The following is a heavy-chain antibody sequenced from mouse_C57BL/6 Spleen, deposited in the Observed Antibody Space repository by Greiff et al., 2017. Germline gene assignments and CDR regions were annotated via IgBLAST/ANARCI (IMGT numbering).Heavy chain of an antibody. CDR2: ISSGCSYT. D-gene: IGHD1-2*01. J-gene: IGHJ2*01. CDR1: GFTFSSYG. V-gene: IGHV5-6*01. CDR3: ARDQYYGFDY. Sequence: EVKLVESGGDLVKPGGSLKLSCAASGFTFSSYGMSWVSPTPDKRLEWVATISSGCSYTDYPDSVKELYTISSDTAKNTLYLQMSSLKSEDTAMYYCARDQYYGFDYWGQGTTLTVSS.